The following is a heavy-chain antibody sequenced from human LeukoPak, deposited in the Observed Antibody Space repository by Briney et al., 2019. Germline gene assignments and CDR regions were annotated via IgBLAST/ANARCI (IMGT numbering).Heavy chain of an antibody. J-gene: IGHJ6*02. Sequence: GGSLRLSCAASGFSFGSSPMRWVRQAPGKGLEWVAVISYDGSNKYYADSVKGRFTISRDNSKNTLYLQMNSLRAEDTAVYYCATRNYGSGSSYYYGMDVWGQGTTVTVSS. CDR1: GFSFGSSP. V-gene: IGHV3-30*03. CDR2: ISYDGSNK. D-gene: IGHD3-10*01. CDR3: ATRNYGSGSSYYYGMDV.